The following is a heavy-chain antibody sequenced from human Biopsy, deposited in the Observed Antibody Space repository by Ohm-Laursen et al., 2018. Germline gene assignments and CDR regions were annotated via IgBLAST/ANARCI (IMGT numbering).Heavy chain of an antibody. J-gene: IGHJ6*02. CDR2: IYYSGST. V-gene: IGHV4-59*07. D-gene: IGHD2/OR15-2a*01. Sequence: PSDTLSLTYTVSGGSISSDYWSWIRQTPGKGLEWIGYIYYSGSTNYNPSLKSRVTISVDTSKNQFSLRLNSVTAADTAVYYCARATNSTGWPYYYFYGMDVWGQGTTATVSS. CDR3: ARATNSTGWPYYYFYGMDV. CDR1: GGSISSDY.